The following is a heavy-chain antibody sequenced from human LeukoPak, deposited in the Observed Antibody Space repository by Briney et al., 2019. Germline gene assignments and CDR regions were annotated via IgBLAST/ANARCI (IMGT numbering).Heavy chain of an antibody. V-gene: IGHV4-59*01. CDR2: IYYSGST. CDR1: GGSIGSYY. CDR3: ARAVAGTTFDY. D-gene: IGHD6-19*01. Sequence: PSETLSLTCTVSGGSIGSYYWSWIRQPPGKGLEWIGYIYYSGSTNYNPSLKSRVTISVDTSKNQFSLKLSSVTAADTAVYYCARAVAGTTFDYWGQGTLVTVSS. J-gene: IGHJ4*02.